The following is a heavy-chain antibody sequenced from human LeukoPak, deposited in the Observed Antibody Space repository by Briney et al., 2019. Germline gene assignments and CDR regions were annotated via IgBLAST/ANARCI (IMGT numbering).Heavy chain of an antibody. CDR1: GYTFTGYY. Sequence: GASVKVSCKASGYTFTGYYMHWVRQAPGQGLEWMGWINPNSGGTNYAQKFQGRVTMTRDTSISTAYMELSRLRSDDTAVYYCARDPSIVVVPAAIDYRGQGTLVTVSS. CDR3: ARDPSIVVVPAAIDY. D-gene: IGHD2-2*01. J-gene: IGHJ4*02. CDR2: INPNSGGT. V-gene: IGHV1-2*02.